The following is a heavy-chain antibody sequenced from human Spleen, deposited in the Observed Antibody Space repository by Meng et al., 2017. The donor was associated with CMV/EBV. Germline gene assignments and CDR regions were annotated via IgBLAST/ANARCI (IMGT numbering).Heavy chain of an antibody. CDR3: ARANIAAAGSYYYYAMDV. CDR1: GGTFSSYT. J-gene: IGHJ6*02. D-gene: IGHD6-13*01. V-gene: IGHV1-69*02. CDR2: IIPILGIA. Sequence: SVKVSCKASGGTFSSYTINWVRQAPGQGLEWMGRIIPILGIANYAQNFQGRVTITADKSTSTAYMELSSLRSQDTAVYYRARANIAAAGSYYYYAMDVWGQGTTVTVSS.